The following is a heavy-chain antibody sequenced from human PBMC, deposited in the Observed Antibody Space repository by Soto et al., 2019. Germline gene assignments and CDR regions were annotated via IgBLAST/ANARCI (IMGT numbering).Heavy chain of an antibody. Sequence: LRLSCAASGFTVSSNYMSWVRQAPGKGLEWVSVIYSGGGTYYADSVKGRFTISRDNSKNTLYLQMNSLRAEDTAVYYCARGQDYYDSSGYFLFDYWGQGTLVTVSS. V-gene: IGHV3-53*01. J-gene: IGHJ4*02. D-gene: IGHD3-22*01. CDR2: IYSGGGT. CDR1: GFTVSSNY. CDR3: ARGQDYYDSSGYFLFDY.